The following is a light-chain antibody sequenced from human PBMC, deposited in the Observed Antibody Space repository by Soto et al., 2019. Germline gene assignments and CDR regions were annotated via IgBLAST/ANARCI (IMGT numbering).Light chain of an antibody. CDR1: SSNIGNNA. Sequence: QSVLTQPPSVAEAPRQMVTISCSGRSSNIGNNAVNWYQQLPGKAPKLLIYYDDLLPSGVSDRFSGSKSGTSASLAISGLQSEDEADYDCAAWDDRLNGQVFGGGTKLTVL. CDR3: AAWDDRLNGQV. CDR2: YDD. V-gene: IGLV1-36*01. J-gene: IGLJ2*01.